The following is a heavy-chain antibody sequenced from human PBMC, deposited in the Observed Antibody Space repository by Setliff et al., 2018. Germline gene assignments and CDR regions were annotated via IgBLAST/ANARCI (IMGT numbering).Heavy chain of an antibody. CDR1: GGSFSTYA. Sequence: SVKVSCKASGGSFSTYAISWARQAPGQGLEWMGVIIPVFGTTNNAQKFQGRVTITADESTSTAYMELSSLRSEDTAVYYCARANYYDSSGHSVYGMDVWGQGTTVTVSS. D-gene: IGHD3-22*01. V-gene: IGHV1-69*13. CDR3: ARANYYDSSGHSVYGMDV. CDR2: IIPVFGTT. J-gene: IGHJ6*02.